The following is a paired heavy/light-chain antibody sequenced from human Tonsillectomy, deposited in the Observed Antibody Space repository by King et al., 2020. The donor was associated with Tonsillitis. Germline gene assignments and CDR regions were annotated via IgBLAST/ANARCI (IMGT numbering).Heavy chain of an antibody. V-gene: IGHV1-2*02. D-gene: IGHD7-27*01. Sequence: QVQLVQSGAEVKKPGASVKVSCEASGYTFADHYMHWVRQAPGQGLEWMGWINPNSGGTNYAQKFQGRVTMTRDTSITTAYMELSSLRSDDTAVYYCARDSFAYADNTGGYIEYFQNWGQGTLVTVSS. CDR1: GYTFADHY. CDR3: ARDSFAYADNTGGYIEYFQN. J-gene: IGHJ1*01. CDR2: INPNSGGT.
Light chain of an antibody. CDR3: QQYYSTPQT. Sequence: DIVMTQSPDSLAASLGERATINCKSSQSVLYTSNNKNYLAWYQQKPGQPPKLLIYWASTRESGVPDRFSGSGSGTDFTLTISGLQAEDVAVYYCQQYYSTPQTFGQGTKVEIK. CDR1: QSVLYTSNNKNY. V-gene: IGKV4-1*01. CDR2: WAS. J-gene: IGKJ1*01.